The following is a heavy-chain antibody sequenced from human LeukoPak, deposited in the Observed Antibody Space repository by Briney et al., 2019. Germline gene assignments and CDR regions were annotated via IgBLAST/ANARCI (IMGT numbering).Heavy chain of an antibody. J-gene: IGHJ5*02. D-gene: IGHD3-3*01. Sequence: ASVKVSCKASGYTFTGYYMHWVRQAPGQGLEWMGWINPNSGGTNYAQRFQGRVTMTRDTSISTAYMELSRLRSDDTAVYYCARPITIFGVVIPNWFDPWGQGTLVTVSS. CDR3: ARPITIFGVVIPNWFDP. CDR1: GYTFTGYY. CDR2: INPNSGGT. V-gene: IGHV1-2*02.